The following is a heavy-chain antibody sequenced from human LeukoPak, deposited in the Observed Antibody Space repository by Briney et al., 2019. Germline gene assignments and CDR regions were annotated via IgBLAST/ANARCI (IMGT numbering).Heavy chain of an antibody. D-gene: IGHD3-22*01. Sequence: GGSLRLSCAASGFTFSSYAMSWVRKAPGKGLEWVSAISGSGGSTYYADSVKGRFTISRDNSKNSLYLQMNSLRTEDTALYYCAKSVQEGSGYLWGNYFDYWGQGTLVTVSS. CDR2: ISGSGGST. V-gene: IGHV3-23*01. CDR1: GFTFSSYA. CDR3: AKSVQEGSGYLWGNYFDY. J-gene: IGHJ4*02.